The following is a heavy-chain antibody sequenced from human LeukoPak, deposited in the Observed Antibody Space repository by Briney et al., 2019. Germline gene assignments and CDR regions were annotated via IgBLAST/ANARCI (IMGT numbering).Heavy chain of an antibody. CDR2: IAHHGNNK. D-gene: IGHD2-8*02. J-gene: IGHJ4*02. CDR1: GFTFSSSA. CDR3: AKDGSWSCTD. V-gene: IGHV3-30*02. Sequence: GGSLRLSCGASGFTFSSSAMHWVRQGPGKGLEWVAYIAHHGNNKYYAASVKGRFTISRDNSKGRLYLQMNSLRADDTAVYYWAKDGSWSCTDWGQGTLVRVSS.